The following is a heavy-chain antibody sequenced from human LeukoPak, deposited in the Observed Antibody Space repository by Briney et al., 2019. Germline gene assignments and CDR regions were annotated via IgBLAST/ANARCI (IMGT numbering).Heavy chain of an antibody. Sequence: GGSLRLSCAASGFIFSSYGMHWVRQAPGKGLEWVSSISSSSSYIYYADSVKGRFTISRDNAKNSLYLQMNSLRAEDTAVYYCARVHPGYSSGWYSDYWGQGTLVTVSS. D-gene: IGHD6-19*01. CDR3: ARVHPGYSSGWYSDY. CDR2: ISSSSSYI. V-gene: IGHV3-21*01. CDR1: GFIFSSYG. J-gene: IGHJ4*02.